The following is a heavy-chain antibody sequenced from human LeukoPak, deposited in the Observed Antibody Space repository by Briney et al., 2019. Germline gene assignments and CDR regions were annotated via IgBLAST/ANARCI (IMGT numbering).Heavy chain of an antibody. CDR2: MNPNSGNT. J-gene: IGHJ6*04. Sequence: ASVKVSCKASGYTFTNYDINWVRQATGQGLEWMGWMNPNSGNTGYAQKFQGRVTMTRNTSISTAYMELSSLRSEDTAVYYCARGVRAYYDILTGSPSAPVDVWGKGTTVTVSS. D-gene: IGHD3-9*01. V-gene: IGHV1-8*01. CDR3: ARGVRAYYDILTGSPSAPVDV. CDR1: GYTFTNYD.